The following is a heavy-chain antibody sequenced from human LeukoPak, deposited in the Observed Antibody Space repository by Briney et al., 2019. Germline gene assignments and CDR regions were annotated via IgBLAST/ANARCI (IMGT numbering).Heavy chain of an antibody. D-gene: IGHD1-14*01. V-gene: IGHV3-21*04. CDR3: ARAPIKFIDYYYYMDV. J-gene: IGHJ6*03. CDR2: ISSSSSYI. Sequence: GGSLRLSCAASGFTFSSYSMNWVRQAPGKGLEWVSSISSSSSYIYYADSVKARFTISRDNAKNSLYLQMNSLRAEDTAVYYCARAPIKFIDYYYYMDVWGKGTTVTVSS. CDR1: GFTFSSYS.